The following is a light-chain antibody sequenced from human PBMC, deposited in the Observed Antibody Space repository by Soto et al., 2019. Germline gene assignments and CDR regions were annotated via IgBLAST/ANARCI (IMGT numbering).Light chain of an antibody. CDR1: QSVLSNY. Sequence: EIGLTQSPDTLSLSPGERATLSCRASQSVLSNYLAWYQQKPGQAPRLLIYGTSRRVTDIPDRFSGSGSGTEFTLTISNLEPEDFAMYYCQQYGISPPGYTFAQGTKLEI. V-gene: IGKV3-20*01. CDR3: QQYGISPPGYT. CDR2: GTS. J-gene: IGKJ2*01.